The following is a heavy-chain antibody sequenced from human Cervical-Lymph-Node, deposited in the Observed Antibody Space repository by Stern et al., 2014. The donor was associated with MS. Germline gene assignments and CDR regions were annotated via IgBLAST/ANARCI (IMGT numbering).Heavy chain of an antibody. CDR2: IYSVGST. J-gene: IGHJ4*02. V-gene: IGHV3-53*01. D-gene: IGHD5-18*01. CDR1: GFTVSSNY. CDR3: ARDSYGYNYFDY. Sequence: EVQLVESGGGLIQPGGSLRLSCAASGFTVSSNYMSWVRQAPGKGLEWVSLIYSVGSTYYADSVKGRFTISRDNSKNTLYLQMNSLRAEDTAVYYCARDSYGYNYFDYWGQGTLVTVSS.